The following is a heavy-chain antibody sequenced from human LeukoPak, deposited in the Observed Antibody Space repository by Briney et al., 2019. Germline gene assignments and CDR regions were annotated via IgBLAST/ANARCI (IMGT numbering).Heavy chain of an antibody. CDR1: GYTFTGYY. V-gene: IGHV1-2*02. D-gene: IGHD6-19*01. CDR2: INPNSGGT. Sequence: ASVKVSCKASGYTFTGYYMHWVRQAPGQGLEWMGWINPNSGGTNYAQKLQGRVTMTTDTSTSTAYMELRSLRSDDTAVYYCARVEVSRLGWFDPWGQGTLVTVSS. CDR3: ARVEVSRLGWFDP. J-gene: IGHJ5*02.